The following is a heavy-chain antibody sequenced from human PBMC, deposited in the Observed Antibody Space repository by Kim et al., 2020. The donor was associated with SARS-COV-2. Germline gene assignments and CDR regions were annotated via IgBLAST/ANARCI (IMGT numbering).Heavy chain of an antibody. J-gene: IGHJ3*01. CDR3: STIVGSGAF. D-gene: IGHD3-10*01. Sequence: GGSLRLSCAASGFTFSSYWMHWVRQAPGKGLVWVARINNGGTIIYAASAKAGFSIFSINTNNKLNLLIINMISQETGGFYCSTIVGSGAF. V-gene: IGHV3-74*01. CDR2: INNGGTI. CDR1: GFTFSSYW.